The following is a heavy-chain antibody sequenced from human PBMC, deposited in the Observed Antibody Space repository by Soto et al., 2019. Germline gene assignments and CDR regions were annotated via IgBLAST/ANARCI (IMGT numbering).Heavy chain of an antibody. CDR2: ITSNGGNT. J-gene: IGHJ6*02. CDR3: ARRIPFGYGMDV. V-gene: IGHV3-64*01. CDR1: GFTFSTYA. D-gene: IGHD2-21*01. Sequence: PGGSLRLPCAASGFTFSTYAMHWVRQAPGKGLECVSAITSNGGNTDYASSVKGRFTISRDNSKNTLYLQMGSLRAEDMAVYYCARRIPFGYGMDVWGQGTTVTVSS.